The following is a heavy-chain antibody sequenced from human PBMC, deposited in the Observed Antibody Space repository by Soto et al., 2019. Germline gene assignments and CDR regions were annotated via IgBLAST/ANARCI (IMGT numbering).Heavy chain of an antibody. D-gene: IGHD3-22*01. J-gene: IGHJ5*02. CDR3: ARENILVAYNWFDP. V-gene: IGHV6-1*01. CDR1: GDSVSSNSVA. Sequence: QVQLQQSGPGLMKPSQTLSLTCAISGDSVSSNSVAWNWIRQSPSRGLEWLGRTYYRSKWYNDYPVSVKSRITINPDTSKNQFSLQLKSVTPGDTAVYYCARENILVAYNWFDPWCQGTLVIVSS. CDR2: TYYRSKWYN.